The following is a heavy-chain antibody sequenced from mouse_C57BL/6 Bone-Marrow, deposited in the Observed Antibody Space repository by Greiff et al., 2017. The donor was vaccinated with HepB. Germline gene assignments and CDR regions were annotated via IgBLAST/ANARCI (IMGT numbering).Heavy chain of an antibody. V-gene: IGHV1-26*01. CDR1: GYTFTDYY. CDR3: ARRESYYSNYYYAMDY. J-gene: IGHJ4*01. D-gene: IGHD2-5*01. CDR2: INPNNGGT. Sequence: EVQLQQSGPELVKPGASVKISCKASGYTFTDYYMNWVKQSHGKSLEWIGDINPNNGGTSYNQKFKGKATLTVDKSSSTAYMELRSLTSEDSAVYYCARRESYYSNYYYAMDYWGQGTSVTVSS.